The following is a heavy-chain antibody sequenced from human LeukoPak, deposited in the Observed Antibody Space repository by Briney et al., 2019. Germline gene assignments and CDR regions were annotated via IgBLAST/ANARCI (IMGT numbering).Heavy chain of an antibody. V-gene: IGHV1-2*02. D-gene: IGHD6-13*01. Sequence: ASVKVSCKASGYTFTGYYMHWVRQAPGQGLEWMGWINPNSGGTNYAQKFQGRVTMTRDTSISTAYMELRSLRPDDTAVYYCARSWGQQLAPSDYWGQGTLVTVSS. CDR3: ARSWGQQLAPSDY. J-gene: IGHJ4*02. CDR1: GYTFTGYY. CDR2: INPNSGGT.